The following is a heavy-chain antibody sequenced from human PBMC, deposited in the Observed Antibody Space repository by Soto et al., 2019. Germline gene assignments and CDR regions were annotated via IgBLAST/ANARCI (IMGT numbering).Heavy chain of an antibody. V-gene: IGHV3-11*01. J-gene: IGHJ6*02. CDR2: ISSSGSTI. CDR1: GFTFSDYY. Sequence: PGGSLRLSCAASGFTFSDYYMSWIRQAPGKGLEWVSYISSSGSTIYYADSVKGRFTISRDNAKNSLYLQMNSLRAEDTAVYYCARGTSLPTEADYYYYYGMDVWGQGTTVTVSS. D-gene: IGHD2-2*01. CDR3: ARGTSLPTEADYYYYYGMDV.